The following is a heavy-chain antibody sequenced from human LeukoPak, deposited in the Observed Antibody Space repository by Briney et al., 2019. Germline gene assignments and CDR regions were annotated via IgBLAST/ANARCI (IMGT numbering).Heavy chain of an antibody. D-gene: IGHD3/OR15-3a*01. CDR1: GFTFSTYG. V-gene: IGHV3-9*01. Sequence: GGSLRLSCTASGFTFSTYGMHWVRQAPGKGLEWVSGISWNSGTIDYADSVKGRFTISRDNAKNSLYLQMNSLRAEDTALYYCTKDRYVILGLAALDYWGQGTLVTVSS. CDR2: ISWNSGTI. CDR3: TKDRYVILGLAALDY. J-gene: IGHJ4*02.